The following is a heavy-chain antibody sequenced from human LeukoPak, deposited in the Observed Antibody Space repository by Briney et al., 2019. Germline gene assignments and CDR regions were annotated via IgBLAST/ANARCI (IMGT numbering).Heavy chain of an antibody. V-gene: IGHV4-61*02. J-gene: IGHJ4*02. CDR3: AAFYDILTGYPFDY. D-gene: IGHD3-9*01. Sequence: PSETLSLTCTVSGGSISSGSYYWSWIRQPAGKGLEWIGRIYSSGSTNYNPSLKSRVTISLDTSKNQFSLKLSSVTAADTAVYYCAAFYDILTGYPFDYWGQGTLVTVSS. CDR1: GGSISSGSYY. CDR2: IYSSGST.